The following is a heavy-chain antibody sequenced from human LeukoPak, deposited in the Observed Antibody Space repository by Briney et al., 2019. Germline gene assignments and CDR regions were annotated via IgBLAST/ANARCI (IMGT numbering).Heavy chain of an antibody. CDR2: LSFGGGTI. J-gene: IGHJ4*02. V-gene: IGHV3-23*01. CDR1: GFTFSSYT. D-gene: IGHD2-2*01. Sequence: GWSLRLSCAASGFTFSSYTMAWVRQAPGKGLECVSSLSFGGGTIYYADSVRGRFTISRDTSKNTLYLQMNSLRAEDTAIYYCAKEVVPGTSRSFDYWGQGTLVTVSS. CDR3: AKEVVPGTSRSFDY.